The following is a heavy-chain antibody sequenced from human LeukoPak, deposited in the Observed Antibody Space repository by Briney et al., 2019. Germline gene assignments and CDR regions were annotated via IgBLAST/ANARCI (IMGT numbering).Heavy chain of an antibody. V-gene: IGHV1-2*02. CDR2: INPNSGGT. CDR3: ARGAGTAGCSSTGCYARFHY. D-gene: IGHD2-2*01. CDR1: GYTFTGYY. Sequence: ASVKVSCKASGYTFTGYYMHWVRQAPGQGLEWMGWINPNSGGTNYAQKFQGRVTMTRDTSISTAYMELSRLRSDDTAVYYCARGAGTAGCSSTGCYARFHYWGQGTLVTVSS. J-gene: IGHJ4*02.